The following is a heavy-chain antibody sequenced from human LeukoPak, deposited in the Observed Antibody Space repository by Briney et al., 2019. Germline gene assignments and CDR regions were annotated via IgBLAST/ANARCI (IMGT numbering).Heavy chain of an antibody. CDR3: ARRWSFDY. V-gene: IGHV3-30*03. J-gene: IGHJ4*02. Sequence: GGSLRLSCAASGFTFSSYGMHWVRQAPGKGLEWVAVISYDGSNKYYADSVKGRFTISRDNSKNTLYLQMNSLRPEDTAVYYCARRWSFDYWGQGTLVTVSS. CDR1: GFTFSSYG. CDR2: ISYDGSNK. D-gene: IGHD6-13*01.